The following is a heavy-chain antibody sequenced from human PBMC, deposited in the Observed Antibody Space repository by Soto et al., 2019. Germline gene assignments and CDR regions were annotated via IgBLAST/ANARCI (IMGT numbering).Heavy chain of an antibody. CDR1: GYNFNTYW. V-gene: IGHV5-51*01. CDR2: IYPGDSDT. J-gene: IGHJ4*02. Sequence: HGESLKISCKGSGYNFNTYWIGWVRQMPGRGLEWMGIIYPGDSDTRYSPSFQGQVTISADKSINTAYLQWSRLKASDTAIYYCARGAYSASSVFEYWGQGTLVTVSS. D-gene: IGHD6-6*01. CDR3: ARGAYSASSVFEY.